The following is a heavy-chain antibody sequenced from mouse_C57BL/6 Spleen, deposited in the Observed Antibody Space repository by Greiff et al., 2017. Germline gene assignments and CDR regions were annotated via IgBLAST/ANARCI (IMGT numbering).Heavy chain of an antibody. CDR3: AREANLFSYAMDY. CDR2: IHPNSGST. Sequence: QVQLQQPGAELVKPGASVKLSCKASGYTFTSYWMHWVKQRPGQGLEWIGMIHPNSGSTNYNEKFKSKATLTVDKSSSTAYMQLSSLTSEDSAVYYCAREANLFSYAMDYWGQGTSVTVSS. V-gene: IGHV1-64*01. CDR1: GYTFTSYW. J-gene: IGHJ4*01. D-gene: IGHD1-1*01.